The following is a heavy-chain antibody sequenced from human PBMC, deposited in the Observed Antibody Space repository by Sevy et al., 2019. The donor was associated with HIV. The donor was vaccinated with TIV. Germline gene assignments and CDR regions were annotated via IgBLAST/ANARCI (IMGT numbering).Heavy chain of an antibody. D-gene: IGHD6-19*01. CDR3: AKAGGGWNYFDY. V-gene: IGHV3-23*01. CDR2: LDNSGDNT. CDR1: GFTFDNYA. J-gene: IGHJ4*02. Sequence: GGSLRLSCAASGFTFDNYAMTWVRQTPGKGLEGVSTLDNSGDNTYNADSVKGRFTISRDNSKNTLYLQMDSLRAEDTAIYYCAKAGGGWNYFDYSGQGTLVTVSS.